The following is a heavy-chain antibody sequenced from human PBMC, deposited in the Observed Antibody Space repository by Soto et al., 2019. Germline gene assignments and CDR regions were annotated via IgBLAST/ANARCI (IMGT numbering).Heavy chain of an antibody. CDR1: EFTFSSYS. V-gene: IGHV3-21*01. J-gene: IGHJ3*02. Sequence: GGSLRLSCAASEFTFSSYSMNWVRQAPGKGLEWVSSISSSSSYIYYADSVKGRFTISRDNAKNSLYLQMNSLRGEDTAVYYCARERADGSGYYYDGNAFDIWGQGTMVTV. CDR3: ARERADGSGYYYDGNAFDI. CDR2: ISSSSSYI. D-gene: IGHD3-22*01.